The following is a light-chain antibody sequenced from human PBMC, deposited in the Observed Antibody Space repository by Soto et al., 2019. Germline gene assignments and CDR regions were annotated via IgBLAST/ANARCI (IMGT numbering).Light chain of an antibody. V-gene: IGLV2-14*01. CDR1: SSDVGGYHY. CDR2: ELS. CDR3: SSYRSSSTRV. Sequence: QSALTQPASASVSPGQSVTISCTGTSSDVGGYHYVSWYQQHSGKAPKLMIYELSTRPSGVYNLFACTKCGNTASLTISGLQAEDEADYCCSSYRSSSTRVFGGGTKLTVL. J-gene: IGLJ2*01.